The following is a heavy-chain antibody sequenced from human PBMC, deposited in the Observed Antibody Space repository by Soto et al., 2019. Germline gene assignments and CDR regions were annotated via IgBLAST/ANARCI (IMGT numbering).Heavy chain of an antibody. Sequence: ASVKVSCTASGYAFTSYGISWVRHAPGQGLEWMGWISAYNGNTNYAQKPQGRVTMTTDTSTSTADMEQRSLRPDDTAVKYCAREPRYCTNGVCYRGVDYWGQGALVTVSS. V-gene: IGHV1-18*04. J-gene: IGHJ4*02. CDR3: AREPRYCTNGVCYRGVDY. CDR1: GYAFTSYG. CDR2: ISAYNGNT. D-gene: IGHD2-8*01.